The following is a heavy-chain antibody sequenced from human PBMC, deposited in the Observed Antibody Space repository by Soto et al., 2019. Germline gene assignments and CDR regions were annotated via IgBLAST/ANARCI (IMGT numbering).Heavy chain of an antibody. CDR3: ARDRGGYCGTNCYPLDG. D-gene: IGHD2-21*02. Sequence: SLTMRLPWIFSACYISGYDGSWILRTKGKGLEWIGYMYNSGSTVYIPPFKSRVSISVDTYKNQFSLKLSSVTAADTAIYYWARDRGGYCGTNCYPLDGWGQGTTVTVS. V-gene: IGHV4-59*01. J-gene: IGHJ6*02. CDR2: MYNSGST. CDR1: ACYISGYD.